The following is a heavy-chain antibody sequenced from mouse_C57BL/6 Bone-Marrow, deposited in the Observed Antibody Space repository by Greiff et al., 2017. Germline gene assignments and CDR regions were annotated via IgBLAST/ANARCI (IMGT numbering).Heavy chain of an antibody. CDR1: GYTFTSYG. CDR3: AVTTSPFAY. J-gene: IGHJ3*01. CDR2: IYPRSGNT. D-gene: IGHD1-1*01. Sequence: VQLQQSGAELARPGASVKLSCKASGYTFTSYGISWVKQRTGQGLEWIGEIYPRSGNTHYNEKFKGKATLTADKSSSPAYMELRSLTSEDSAVYFCAVTTSPFAYWGQGTLVTVSA. V-gene: IGHV1-81*01.